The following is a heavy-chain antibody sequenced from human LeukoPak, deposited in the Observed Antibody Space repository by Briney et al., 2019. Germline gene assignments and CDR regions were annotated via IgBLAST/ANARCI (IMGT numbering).Heavy chain of an antibody. Sequence: ASVKVSCKASGYSFKTHGISWVRQAPGQGLEWVGWITPVIGNTKYGQKFQGRVTITTDTSTNTAYMDLRSLRSEDTAIYFCATGWGQLVRRGYLDNWGQGTLVTVSS. CDR3: ATGWGQLVRRGYLDN. CDR1: GYSFKTHG. CDR2: ITPVIGNT. D-gene: IGHD6-6*01. V-gene: IGHV1-18*01. J-gene: IGHJ4*02.